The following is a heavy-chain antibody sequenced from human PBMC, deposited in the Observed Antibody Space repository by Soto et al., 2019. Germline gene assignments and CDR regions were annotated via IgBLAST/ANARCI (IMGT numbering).Heavy chain of an antibody. V-gene: IGHV3-53*04. Sequence: EVQLVESGGGLVQPGGSLRLSCTASGFTVSTNYMHWVRQAPGKGLEWVSVIQNSGNTYYADSVKGRFTISRHNSNNMVFLQMNSLRPEDTDVYYYTRGGALDIWGQGTVVTVST. J-gene: IGHJ3*02. CDR2: IQNSGNT. CDR1: GFTVSTNY. CDR3: TRGGALDI.